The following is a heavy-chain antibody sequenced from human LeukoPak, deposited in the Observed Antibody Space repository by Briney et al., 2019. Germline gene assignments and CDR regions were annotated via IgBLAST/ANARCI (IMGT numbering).Heavy chain of an antibody. V-gene: IGHV1-69*13. J-gene: IGHJ4*02. CDR1: GGTFSSYA. CDR2: IIPIFGTA. CDR3: ARRGLDGVYYFDY. Sequence: ASVKVSCKASGGTFSSYAISWVRQAPGQGLEWMGGIIPIFGTANYAQKFQGRVTITADESTSTAYMELSSLRSEDTAVYYCARRGLDGVYYFDYWGQGTLVTVSS. D-gene: IGHD6-13*01.